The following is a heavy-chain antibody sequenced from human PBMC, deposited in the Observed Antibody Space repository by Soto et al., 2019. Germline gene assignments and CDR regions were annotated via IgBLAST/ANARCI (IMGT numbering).Heavy chain of an antibody. J-gene: IGHJ4*02. CDR2: VRGNGDPP. CDR3: VKSRGGNNFDFFD. CDR1: GFTFSSYA. Sequence: LRLSCSASGFTFSSYAIHWVRQAPGKGLEYVSGVRGNGDPPFYADSVKGRFTISRDNSKNTLYLQMSGLSADDTAVYYCVKSRGGNNFDFFDWGQGALVTVSS. V-gene: IGHV3-64D*06. D-gene: IGHD5-12*01.